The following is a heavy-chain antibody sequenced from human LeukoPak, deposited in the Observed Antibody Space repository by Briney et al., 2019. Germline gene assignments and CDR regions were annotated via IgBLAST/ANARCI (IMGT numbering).Heavy chain of an antibody. CDR3: ARPPRYSSSWLDC. D-gene: IGHD6-13*01. J-gene: IGHJ4*02. CDR2: IKQDGSEK. V-gene: IGHV3-7*03. Sequence: GGSPRLSCAAYGFIFSNYSMSWDRQAPGKGLEWVANIKQDGSEKYYVDSVKGRFTISRDDAKNSLYLQMNSLRAEDTAVYYCARPPRYSSSWLDCWGQGALVTVSS. CDR1: GFIFSNYS.